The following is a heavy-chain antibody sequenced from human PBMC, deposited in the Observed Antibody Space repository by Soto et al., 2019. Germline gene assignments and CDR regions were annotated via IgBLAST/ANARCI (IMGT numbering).Heavy chain of an antibody. D-gene: IGHD6-13*01. Sequence: GESLKISCKGSGYSFTSYWIGWVRQMPGKGLEWMGIIYPGDSDTRYSPSFQGQVTISADKSISTAYLQWSSLKASDTAMYYCARAIAAAGSWRSRYYGMDVWGQGTTVTVSS. CDR2: IYPGDSDT. CDR3: ARAIAAAGSWRSRYYGMDV. J-gene: IGHJ6*02. CDR1: GYSFTSYW. V-gene: IGHV5-51*01.